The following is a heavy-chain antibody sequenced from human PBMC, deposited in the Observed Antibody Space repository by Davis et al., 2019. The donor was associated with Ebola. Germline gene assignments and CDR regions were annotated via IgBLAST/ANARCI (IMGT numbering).Heavy chain of an antibody. CDR1: GGSISSGDYY. J-gene: IGHJ6*04. Sequence: MPSETLSLTCTVSGGSISSGDYYWSWIRQPPGKGLEWIGYIYYSGSTYYKPSLKSRVTISVDTSKNQFSLKLSSVTAADTAVYYCARDYPPPSYYYYYGMDVWGKGTTVTVSS. CDR2: IYYSGST. CDR3: ARDYPPPSYYYYYGMDV. V-gene: IGHV4-30-4*01.